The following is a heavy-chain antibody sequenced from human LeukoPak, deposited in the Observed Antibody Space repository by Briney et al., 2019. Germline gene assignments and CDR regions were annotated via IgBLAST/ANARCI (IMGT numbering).Heavy chain of an antibody. V-gene: IGHV4-59*08. CDR1: GGSISSYY. Sequence: SETLSLTCSVSGGSISSYYWSWIRQPPGTGLEWIGYISYSGSTKYNPSLKSRVTISVDTSKNQFSLKVSSVTAADTAVYYCARLWSPMVEIDYWGQGTLVTVSS. J-gene: IGHJ4*02. CDR3: ARLWSPMVEIDY. CDR2: ISYSGST. D-gene: IGHD2-15*01.